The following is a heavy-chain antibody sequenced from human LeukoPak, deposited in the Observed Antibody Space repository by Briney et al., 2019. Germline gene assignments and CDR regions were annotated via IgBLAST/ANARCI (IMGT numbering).Heavy chain of an antibody. CDR1: VFTFSSYA. Sequence: GGSLRLSCSASVFTFSSYAMNWVRQAPGKGLEYVSAISSNGGSTYYADSVKGRFTISRDNSKNTLYLQMSSLRAEDTAVYYCVKVATVVTSYYFDYGGQGTLVTVSS. D-gene: IGHD4-23*01. J-gene: IGHJ4*02. CDR3: VKVATVVTSYYFDY. CDR2: ISSNGGST. V-gene: IGHV3-64D*06.